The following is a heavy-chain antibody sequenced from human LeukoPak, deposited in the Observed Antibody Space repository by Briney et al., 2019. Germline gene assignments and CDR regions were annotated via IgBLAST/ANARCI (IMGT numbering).Heavy chain of an antibody. CDR2: INHSGST. CDR1: GYSISSGYY. V-gene: IGHV4-38-2*02. Sequence: WETLSLTCTVSGYSISSGYYWSWIRQPPGKGLEWIGEINHSGSTNYNPSLKSRVTISVDTSKNQFSLKLSSVTAADTAVYYCASTPKSLSRQFDYWGQGTLVTVSS. CDR3: ASTPKSLSRQFDY. J-gene: IGHJ4*02. D-gene: IGHD3-16*02.